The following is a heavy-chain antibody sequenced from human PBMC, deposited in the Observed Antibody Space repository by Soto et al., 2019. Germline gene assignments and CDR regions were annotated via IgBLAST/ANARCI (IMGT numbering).Heavy chain of an antibody. CDR2: ISYDGSNK. CDR1: GFTFSSYG. CDR3: AKSKNDYGDYDYYFDY. J-gene: IGHJ4*02. V-gene: IGHV3-30*18. Sequence: GGSLRLSCAASGFTFSSYGMHWVRQAPGKGLEWVAVISYDGSNKYYADSVKGRFTISRDNSKNTLYLQMNSLRAEDTAVYYCAKSKNDYGDYDYYFDYWGQGTLVTVSS. D-gene: IGHD4-17*01.